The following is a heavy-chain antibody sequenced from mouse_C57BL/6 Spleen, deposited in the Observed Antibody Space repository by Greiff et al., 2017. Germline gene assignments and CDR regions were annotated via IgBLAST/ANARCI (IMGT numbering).Heavy chain of an antibody. V-gene: IGHV14-1*01. J-gene: IGHJ2*01. CDR2: IDPEDGDT. CDR1: GFNIKDYY. Sequence: EVQLQQSGAELVRPGASVKLSCTASGFNIKDYYMHWVKQRPEQGLEWIGRIDPEDGDTEYAPKFQGKATMTADTSSNTAYLQLSSLTSEDTAVYYCTYRGYSNFFDYWGQGTTLTVSS. D-gene: IGHD2-5*01. CDR3: TYRGYSNFFDY.